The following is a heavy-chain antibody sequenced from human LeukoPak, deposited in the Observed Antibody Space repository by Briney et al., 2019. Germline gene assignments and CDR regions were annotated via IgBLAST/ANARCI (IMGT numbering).Heavy chain of an antibody. CDR2: IIPILGIA. J-gene: IGHJ4*02. D-gene: IGHD1-26*01. Sequence: ASVKVSCKASGGTFSSYAINWVRQAPGQGLEWMGRIIPILGIANYAQKFQGRVTITADKSTSTAYMELSSLRSEDTAVYYCARVASIVGAPFDYWGQGTLVTVSS. CDR3: ARVASIVGAPFDY. CDR1: GGTFSSYA. V-gene: IGHV1-69*04.